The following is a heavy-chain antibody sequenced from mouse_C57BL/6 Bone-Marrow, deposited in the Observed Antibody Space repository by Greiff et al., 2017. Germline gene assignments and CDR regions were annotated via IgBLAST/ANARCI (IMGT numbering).Heavy chain of an antibody. CDR1: GYSITSGYY. Sequence: VQLQQSGPGLVKPSQSLSLTCSVTGYSITSGYYWNWLRQFPGNKLEWMGYISYDGSNNYNPSLKNRISITRDTSKNQFFLKLNSVTTEDTATYYCARVTVVGCAMDYGGQGTSVTVSS. V-gene: IGHV3-6*01. J-gene: IGHJ4*01. CDR2: ISYDGSN. CDR3: ARVTVVGCAMDY. D-gene: IGHD1-1*01.